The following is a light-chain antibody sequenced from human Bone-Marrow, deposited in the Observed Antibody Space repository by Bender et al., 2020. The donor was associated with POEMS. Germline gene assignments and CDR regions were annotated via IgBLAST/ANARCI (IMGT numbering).Light chain of an antibody. V-gene: IGLV2-23*01. CDR2: EDT. CDR1: SSDVGGYNH. J-gene: IGLJ3*02. Sequence: QPALPQPASVSGSPGQTVTISCTGTSSDVGGYNHVSWYQQHPGKVPKVIIYEDTKRPSGISNRFSGSKSGNTASLTISGLQAEDEADYYCSSYAGSSTWVFGGGTKLTVL. CDR3: SSYAGSSTWV.